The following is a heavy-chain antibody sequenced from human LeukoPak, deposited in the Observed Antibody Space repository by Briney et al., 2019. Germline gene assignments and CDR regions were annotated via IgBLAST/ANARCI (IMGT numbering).Heavy chain of an antibody. J-gene: IGHJ4*02. V-gene: IGHV1-2*06. CDR1: GYTFTGYY. CDR2: INPNSGGT. CDR3: ARRTPEGATDY. D-gene: IGHD4/OR15-4a*01. Sequence: ASVKVSCKASGYTFTGYYMHWVRQAPGQGLEWMGRINPNSGGTNYAQKFQGRVTMTRDTSISTAYMELSSLRSDDTAVYYCARRTPEGATDYWGQGTLVTVSS.